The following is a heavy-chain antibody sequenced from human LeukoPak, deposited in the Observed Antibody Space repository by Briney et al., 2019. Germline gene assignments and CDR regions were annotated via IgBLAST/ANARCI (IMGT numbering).Heavy chain of an antibody. CDR2: INPNSGGT. CDR3: ARGFDGDYVSGY. J-gene: IGHJ4*02. D-gene: IGHD4-17*01. V-gene: IGHV1-2*02. CDR1: GYTFTGYY. Sequence: ASVKVSCKASGYTFTGYYMHWVRQAPGQGLEWMGWINPNSGGTNYAQKFQGRVTITADKSTSTAYMGLSSLRSEDTAVYYCARGFDGDYVSGYGGQGTLVTVSS.